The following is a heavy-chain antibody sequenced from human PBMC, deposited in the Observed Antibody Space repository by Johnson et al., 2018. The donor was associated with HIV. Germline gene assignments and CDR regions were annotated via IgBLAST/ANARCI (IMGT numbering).Heavy chain of an antibody. CDR1: GFTFSNAW. Sequence: VQLVESGGGVVQPGRSLRLSCAASGFTFSNAWMSWVRQAPGKGLEWVGRIKSKTDGGTTDYAAPVKGRFTISRDDSKNTLYLQMNGLKTEDTAVYYCTTMSALWFGDLHVFGDGFDIWGQGTMVTVSS. CDR2: IKSKTDGGTT. J-gene: IGHJ3*02. CDR3: TTMSALWFGDLHVFGDGFDI. V-gene: IGHV3-15*01. D-gene: IGHD3-10*01.